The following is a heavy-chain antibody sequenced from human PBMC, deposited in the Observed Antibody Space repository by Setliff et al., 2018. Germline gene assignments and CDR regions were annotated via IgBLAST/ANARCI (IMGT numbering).Heavy chain of an antibody. CDR3: ARDRGGGLYDY. CDR1: GFSFSIFW. J-gene: IGHJ4*02. V-gene: IGHV3-7*01. D-gene: IGHD3-16*01. Sequence: GESLKISCAGSGFSFSIFWMSWVRQAPGKGLEWVATIKQDGSEKFYVDSVKGRFTISRDNAKNSLYLQMDSLRVEDTAMYFCARDRGGGLYDYWGRGTLVTAPQ. CDR2: IKQDGSEK.